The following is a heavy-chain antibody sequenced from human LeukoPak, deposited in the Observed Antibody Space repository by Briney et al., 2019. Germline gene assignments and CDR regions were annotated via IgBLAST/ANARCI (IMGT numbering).Heavy chain of an antibody. CDR3: ARHGANYYYYYMDV. J-gene: IGHJ6*03. Sequence: GGSLRLSCAASGFTFSNYAMSWVRQAPGKGLEWVSPISGSGSSTYYAASVKGRFTISRDNSKNTLYLQMNSLRAEDTAVYYCARHGANYYYYYMDVWGKGTTVTVSS. V-gene: IGHV3-23*01. CDR1: GFTFSNYA. CDR2: ISGSGSST. D-gene: IGHD3-16*01.